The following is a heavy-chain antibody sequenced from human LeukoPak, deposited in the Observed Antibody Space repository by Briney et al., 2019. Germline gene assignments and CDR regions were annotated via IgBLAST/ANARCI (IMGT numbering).Heavy chain of an antibody. D-gene: IGHD6-19*01. J-gene: IGHJ4*02. CDR1: GFTFSSYS. V-gene: IGHV3-48*04. CDR3: ARGEQWLAVSWFAY. CDR2: ISSSSSTI. Sequence: GGFLRLSCAASGFTFSSYSMNWVRQAPGKGLEWVSYISSSSSTIYYADSVKGRFTISRDNAKNSLYLQMNSLRAEDTAVYYCARGEQWLAVSWFAYWGQGTLVTVSS.